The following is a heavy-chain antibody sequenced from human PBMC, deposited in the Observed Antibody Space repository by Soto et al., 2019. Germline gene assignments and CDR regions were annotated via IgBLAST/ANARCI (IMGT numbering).Heavy chain of an antibody. CDR1: GGTFSSYA. CDR2: IIPIFGTS. V-gene: IGHV1-69*13. J-gene: IGHJ6*02. D-gene: IGHD5-12*01. Sequence: SVKVSCKASGGTFSSYAISWVRQAPGQGLEWMGGIIPIFGTSNYAQKFQGRVTITADESTSTAYMELSSLRSEDTAVYYCARERGRGYSALDVWGQGTTVTVSS. CDR3: ARERGRGYSALDV.